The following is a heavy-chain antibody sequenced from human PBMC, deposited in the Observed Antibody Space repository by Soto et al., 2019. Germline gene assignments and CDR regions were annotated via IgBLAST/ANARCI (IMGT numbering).Heavy chain of an antibody. CDR1: GFTFSSYA. V-gene: IGHV3-23*01. D-gene: IGHD3-22*01. J-gene: IGHJ3*02. CDR3: AKAYYYDSSGSILGDAFDI. Sequence: EVQLLESGGGLVQPGGSLRLSCAASGFTFSSYAMSWVRQAPGKGLEWVSAISGSGGSTYYADSVKGRFTISRDNSKNTLYLQMNSLRAEDTAVYYCAKAYYYDSSGSILGDAFDIWGQGTMVTVSS. CDR2: ISGSGGST.